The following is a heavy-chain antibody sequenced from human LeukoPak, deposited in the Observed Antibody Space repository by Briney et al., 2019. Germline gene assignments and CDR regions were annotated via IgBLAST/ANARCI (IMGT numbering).Heavy chain of an antibody. Sequence: PGGSLRLSCAASGFTVSSNYMSWVRQAPGKGLERVSVIYGGVNTVYADSVQGRFTISRDNSKNTLFLEMNSLRAEDTAVYYCAKSPKTGFLFDYWGKGTLVTVSS. V-gene: IGHV3-66*01. CDR1: GFTVSSNY. CDR2: IYGGVNT. J-gene: IGHJ4*02. CDR3: AKSPKTGFLFDY. D-gene: IGHD1-1*01.